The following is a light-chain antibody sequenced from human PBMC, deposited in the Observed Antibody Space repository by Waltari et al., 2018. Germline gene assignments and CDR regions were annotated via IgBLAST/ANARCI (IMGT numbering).Light chain of an antibody. CDR2: NNT. Sequence: QAVLTQSPSASGTPEQRVSRFCSAGSSYIGSNTLNSYQQLPGTAPKLLIYNNTQRPSGVPDRFSGSKSGTSASLAISGLQSEDEADYYCATWDDSLNGRVFGGGTKLTVL. CDR1: SSYIGSNT. J-gene: IGLJ3*02. V-gene: IGLV1-44*01. CDR3: ATWDDSLNGRV.